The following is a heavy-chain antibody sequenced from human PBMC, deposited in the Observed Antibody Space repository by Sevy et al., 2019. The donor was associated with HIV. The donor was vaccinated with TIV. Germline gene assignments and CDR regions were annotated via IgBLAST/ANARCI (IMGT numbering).Heavy chain of an antibody. CDR3: ARGTEATTTVRGAYYYYYYMDV. V-gene: IGHV1-2*04. J-gene: IGHJ6*03. D-gene: IGHD3-10*01. CDR1: GYTFTGYY. CDR2: INPNSGGT. Sequence: ASVKVSCKASGYTFTGYYMHWVRQAPGQGLEWMGWINPNSGGTNYAQKFQGWVTMTRDTSISTAYMELSRLRSDDTAVYYCARGTEATTTVRGAYYYYYYMDVWGKGTTVTVSS.